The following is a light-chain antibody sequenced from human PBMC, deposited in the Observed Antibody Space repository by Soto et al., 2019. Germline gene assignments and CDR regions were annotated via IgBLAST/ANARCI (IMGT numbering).Light chain of an antibody. CDR3: SSYAGSNNPVI. V-gene: IGLV2-8*01. CDR2: EVS. J-gene: IGLJ2*01. Sequence: QSALTQPHSASGSPGQSVTISCTGTSRDVGGYNYVSWYQQHPGKAPKFLIFEVSRRPSGVPDRFSGSKSGNTASLTVSGLQADDEADYYCSSYAGSNNPVIFGGGTKLTVL. CDR1: SRDVGGYNY.